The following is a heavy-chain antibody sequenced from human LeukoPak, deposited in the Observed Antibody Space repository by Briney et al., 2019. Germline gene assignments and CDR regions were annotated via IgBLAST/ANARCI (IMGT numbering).Heavy chain of an antibody. CDR3: ARGPPPPEIAAAGPYFDY. Sequence: ASVKVSCKASGYTFTSYDINWVRQATGQGLEWMGWMNPNSGNTGYAQKFQGRVTMTRNTSISTAYMELSSLRSEDTAVYYCARGPPPPEIAAAGPYFDYWGQGTLVTVSS. CDR2: MNPNSGNT. D-gene: IGHD6-13*01. CDR1: GYTFTSYD. J-gene: IGHJ4*02. V-gene: IGHV1-8*01.